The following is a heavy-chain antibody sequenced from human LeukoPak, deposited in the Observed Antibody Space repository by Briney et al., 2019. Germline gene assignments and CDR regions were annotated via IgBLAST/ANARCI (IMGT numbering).Heavy chain of an antibody. CDR3: ARRDNGGVGGTTGDY. CDR1: GGSISSSSYY. Sequence: PSETLSLTCTVSGGSISSSSYYWGWIRQPPGKGLEWIGSIYYSGSTYYNPSLKSRVTISVDTSKNQFSLKLSSVTAADTAMYYCARRDNGGVGGTTGDYWGQGTLVTVSS. D-gene: IGHD1-1*01. CDR2: IYYSGST. J-gene: IGHJ4*02. V-gene: IGHV4-39*01.